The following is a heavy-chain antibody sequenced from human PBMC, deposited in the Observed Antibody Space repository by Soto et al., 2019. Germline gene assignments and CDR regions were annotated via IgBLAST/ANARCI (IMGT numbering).Heavy chain of an antibody. V-gene: IGHV3-15*01. Sequence: PGGSLRLSCAASGFIFSNAWMSWVRQAPGKGLEWVGRIKTEADGGATDYTAPVKGRFTISRDDSKNTVYLQMNYLKTEDTAVYYCATQHYYNGIDYLGQGTLVTVSS. CDR1: GFIFSNAW. CDR3: ATQHYYNGIDY. CDR2: IKTEADGGAT. D-gene: IGHD3-10*01. J-gene: IGHJ4*02.